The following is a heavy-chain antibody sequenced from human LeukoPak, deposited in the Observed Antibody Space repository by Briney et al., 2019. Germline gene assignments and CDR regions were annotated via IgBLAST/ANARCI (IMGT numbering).Heavy chain of an antibody. V-gene: IGHV4-59*01. D-gene: IGHD3-22*01. CDR2: IYYSGST. CDR1: GGSISSYY. Sequence: AETLALTCTASGGSISSYYWSWIRQLPGKGREWIGYIYYSGSTNYNPSLKSRVTISVDTSKNQFSLNLSSVTAADTAVYYCARDGDYYDSSGYYYPNWLDPWGQGTLVSVSS. CDR3: ARDGDYYDSSGYYYPNWLDP. J-gene: IGHJ5*02.